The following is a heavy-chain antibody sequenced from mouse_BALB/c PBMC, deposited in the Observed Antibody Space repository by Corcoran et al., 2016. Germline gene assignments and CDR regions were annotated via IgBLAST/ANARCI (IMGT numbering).Heavy chain of an antibody. Sequence: EVQLQQSGPELVKPGASVKMSCKASGYTFTSYVTPWVKQKPGQGLEWIGYINPYNDGTKYNEKFKGKATLTSDKSSSTAYMELSSLTAEDSAVYYCASRHDSAWFAYWGQGTLVTVSA. J-gene: IGHJ3*01. CDR2: INPYNDGT. D-gene: IGHD2-4*01. CDR3: ASRHDSAWFAY. V-gene: IGHV1S136*01. CDR1: GYTFTSYV.